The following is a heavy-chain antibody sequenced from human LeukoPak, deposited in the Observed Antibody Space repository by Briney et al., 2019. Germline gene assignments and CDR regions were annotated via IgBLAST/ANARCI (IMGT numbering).Heavy chain of an antibody. CDR2: ISINGHT. D-gene: IGHD2/OR15-2a*01. V-gene: IGHV3-64D*09. CDR3: VKDNRAEHWFHP. J-gene: IGHJ5*02. CDR1: GFTFRKYC. Sequence: WGSLRLSCSASGFTFRKYCMHWVRQGPAKGLEYVSAISINGHTYYADSVKRRFTISIYNDKTTLQLQMSILRPEDTADYAWVKDNRAEHWFHPWGQGTLVSVSS.